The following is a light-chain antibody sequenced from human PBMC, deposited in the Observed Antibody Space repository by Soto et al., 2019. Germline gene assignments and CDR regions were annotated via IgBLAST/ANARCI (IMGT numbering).Light chain of an antibody. V-gene: IGKV3-15*01. CDR3: QQYNNWPPGPWT. CDR1: QSVSSN. CDR2: GAS. Sequence: EIVMTQSPATLSVSPGERATLSCRASQSVSSNLAWYQQKPGQAPRLLIYGASTRTTGIPARFSGSGSWTEFTLTISSLQSEYLAVYYCQQYNNWPPGPWTFGQGTHVDIK. J-gene: IGKJ1*01.